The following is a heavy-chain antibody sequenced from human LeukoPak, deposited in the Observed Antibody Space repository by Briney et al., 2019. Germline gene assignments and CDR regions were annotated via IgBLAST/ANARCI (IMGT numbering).Heavy chain of an antibody. CDR3: ARDSDSDF. D-gene: IGHD3-3*01. V-gene: IGHV3-48*03. CDR1: GFXFSSYE. CDR2: ITSSGSTI. Sequence: GGSLRLSCVASGFXFSSYEMNWVRQAPGKGLEWVSYITSSGSTIYYADSVKGRFTISRDNAKNSLYLQMNSLRAEDTAVYYCARDSDSDFWGQGTLVTVSS. J-gene: IGHJ4*02.